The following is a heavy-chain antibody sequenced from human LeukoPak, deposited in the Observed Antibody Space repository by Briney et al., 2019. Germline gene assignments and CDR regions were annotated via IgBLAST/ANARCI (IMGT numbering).Heavy chain of an antibody. CDR3: ARLRRNYYGSGSYYFWFDP. CDR1: GYSISSSYY. CDR2: VYHSGTA. D-gene: IGHD3-10*01. Sequence: SETLSLTCTVSGYSISSSYYWGWIRQPPGKGLEWIGSVYHSGTAHNNPSLKSRVTISVDTSKNQFSLKLSSVTAADTAVYYCARLRRNYYGSGSYYFWFDPWGQGTLVTVSS. J-gene: IGHJ5*02. V-gene: IGHV4-38-2*02.